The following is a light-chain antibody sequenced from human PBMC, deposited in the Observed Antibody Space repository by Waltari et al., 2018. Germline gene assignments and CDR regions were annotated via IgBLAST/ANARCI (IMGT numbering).Light chain of an antibody. V-gene: IGLV1-40*01. CDR2: VNT. Sequence: QSVLTQPPSVSGAPGQRVTISCTGSSSNLGAGYDVHWYPQLPGTAPKLLIYVNTNRPSGVPDRISASKSGTSASLAITGLQAEDEADYYCQSYDSSLTAWVFGGGTKLTVL. CDR3: QSYDSSLTAWV. CDR1: SSNLGAGYD. J-gene: IGLJ3*02.